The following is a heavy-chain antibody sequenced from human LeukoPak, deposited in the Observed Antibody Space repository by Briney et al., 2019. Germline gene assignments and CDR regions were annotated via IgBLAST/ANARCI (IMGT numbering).Heavy chain of an antibody. CDR3: ARHLVGYYYMDV. J-gene: IGHJ6*03. D-gene: IGHD1-26*01. CDR2: IFYSGTT. V-gene: IGHV4-39*01. CDR1: GGSLSYY. Sequence: SETLSLTCTVSGGSLSYYWGWIRQPPGKGLEWIGSIFYSGTTYYNPSLKSRVTISVDTSKYQFSLKLSSVTAADTAMYYCARHLVGYYYMDVWGKGTTVTVSS.